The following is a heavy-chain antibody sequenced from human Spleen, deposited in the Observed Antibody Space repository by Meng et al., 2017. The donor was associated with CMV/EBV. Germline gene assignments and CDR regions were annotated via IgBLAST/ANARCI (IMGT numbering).Heavy chain of an antibody. Sequence: ASVKVSCKASGYTFTDYFLHWVRQAPGQGLEWMGWINPKSGGTNYALKFQGRVSMTRDTYITTVYMGLGRLRSDDTALYYCARDYGGDTIFGVGAYGMDVWGQGSTVTVSS. J-gene: IGHJ6*02. D-gene: IGHD3-3*01. CDR1: GYTFTDYF. V-gene: IGHV1-2*02. CDR2: INPKSGGT. CDR3: ARDYGGDTIFGVGAYGMDV.